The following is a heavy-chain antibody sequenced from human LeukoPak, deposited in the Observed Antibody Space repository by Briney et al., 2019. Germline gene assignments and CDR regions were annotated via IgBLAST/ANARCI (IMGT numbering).Heavy chain of an antibody. D-gene: IGHD3-3*01. V-gene: IGHV4-31*03. J-gene: IGHJ5*02. Sequence: SETLSLTCTASGGSISSGGYYWSWIRQHPGKGLEWIGYIYYSGSTYYNPSLKSRVTISVDTSKNQFSLKLSSVTAADTAVYYCARGDYDFWSGTINWFDPWGQGTLVTVSS. CDR3: ARGDYDFWSGTINWFDP. CDR1: GGSISSGGYY. CDR2: IYYSGST.